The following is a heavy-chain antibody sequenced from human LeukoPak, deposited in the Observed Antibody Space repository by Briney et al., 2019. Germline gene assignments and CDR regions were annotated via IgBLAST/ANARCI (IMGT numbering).Heavy chain of an antibody. Sequence: GGSLRLSCAASGFTFSNAWMNWVRQAPGKGLEWVGRIKSKTDGGTTDYAAPVKGSFTISRDDSKNTLYLQMNSLKTEDTAVYYCTTDRWYYDSSGYYPLRYFDYWGQGTLVTVSS. CDR2: IKSKTDGGTT. J-gene: IGHJ4*02. CDR1: GFTFSNAW. D-gene: IGHD3-22*01. CDR3: TTDRWYYDSSGYYPLRYFDY. V-gene: IGHV3-15*07.